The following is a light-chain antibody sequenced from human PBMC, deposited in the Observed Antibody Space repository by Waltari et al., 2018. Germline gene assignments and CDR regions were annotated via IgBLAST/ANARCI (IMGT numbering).Light chain of an antibody. Sequence: QSALTQPASVSGSPGQSITISCTGTSGDVGDYYYVSWFQLYPGKAPKLVVYDVTTRPSVVSGRVSGSKSGNAASLTISRLQAEDEADYYCCSYAGSDTYVFGSGTKVTVL. J-gene: IGLJ1*01. V-gene: IGLV2-23*02. CDR3: CSYAGSDTYV. CDR2: DVT. CDR1: SGDVGDYYY.